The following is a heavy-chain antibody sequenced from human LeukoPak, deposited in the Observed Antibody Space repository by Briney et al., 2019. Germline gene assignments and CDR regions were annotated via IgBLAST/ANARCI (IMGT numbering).Heavy chain of an antibody. V-gene: IGHV3-30*18. Sequence: GGSLRLSCAASGLTFSTSSMHWVRQAPGKGLEWVTGIAYDGSRKHYADSVKGRFTISRDNSKNTLYLQMNSLRAEDTAVYYCAKGRRIAAAPFDYWGQGTLVTVSS. CDR3: AKGRRIAAAPFDY. CDR1: GLTFSTSS. J-gene: IGHJ4*02. D-gene: IGHD6-13*01. CDR2: IAYDGSRK.